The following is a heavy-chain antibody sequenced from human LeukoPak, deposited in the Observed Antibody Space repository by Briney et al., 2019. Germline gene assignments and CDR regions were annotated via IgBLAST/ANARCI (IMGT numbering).Heavy chain of an antibody. CDR3: ARHQFDSYFDY. J-gene: IGHJ4*02. D-gene: IGHD3-9*01. Sequence: GRSLRLSCAASGFTFSSYGMHWVRQAPGKGLEWVAVIWYDGSNKYYADSVKGRFTISRDNSKNTLYLQMNSLRAEDTAAYYCARHQFDSYFDYWGQGTLVTVSS. V-gene: IGHV3-33*01. CDR1: GFTFSSYG. CDR2: IWYDGSNK.